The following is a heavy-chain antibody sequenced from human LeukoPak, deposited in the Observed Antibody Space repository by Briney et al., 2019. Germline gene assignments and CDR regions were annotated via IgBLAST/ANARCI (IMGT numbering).Heavy chain of an antibody. Sequence: SETLSLTCAVYGGSFSGYYWSWIRQPPGKGLEWIGYIYYSGSTNYNPSLKSRVTISVDTSKNQFSLKLSSVTAADTAVYYCARSDGVYWGQGTLVTVSS. V-gene: IGHV4-59*01. CDR1: GGSFSGYY. CDR3: ARSDGVY. CDR2: IYYSGST. J-gene: IGHJ4*02. D-gene: IGHD3-10*01.